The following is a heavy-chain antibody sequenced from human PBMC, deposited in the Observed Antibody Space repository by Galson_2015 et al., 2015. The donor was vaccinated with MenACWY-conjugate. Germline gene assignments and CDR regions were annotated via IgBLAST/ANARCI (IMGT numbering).Heavy chain of an antibody. CDR1: GGSIHSANYF. V-gene: IGHV4-39*01. J-gene: IGHJ5*02. D-gene: IGHD2/OR15-2a*01. Sequence: SETLSLTCAVSGGSIHSANYFWAWIRQPPGERLEWIGSIYYSGTTYYNPSLECRVTMSVDTSKNQFSLILTSVTAADTAVYYCARLPRGITFVVMAPWGQGTLVTVSS. CDR2: IYYSGTT. CDR3: ARLPRGITFVVMAP.